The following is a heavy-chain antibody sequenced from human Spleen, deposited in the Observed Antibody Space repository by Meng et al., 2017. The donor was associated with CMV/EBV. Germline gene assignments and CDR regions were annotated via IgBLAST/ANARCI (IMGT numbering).Heavy chain of an antibody. CDR1: GFTVETHY. Sequence: GESLKISCAASGFTVETHYMSWVRQAPGKGLEWVSDIYSAGNTYYADSVKGRFTISRDNSKNTLYLQMNSLRAEDTAVYYSTYSSSWSYFDYWGQGTLVTVSS. CDR3: TYSSSWSYFDY. J-gene: IGHJ4*02. D-gene: IGHD6-13*01. V-gene: IGHV3-66*02. CDR2: IYSAGNT.